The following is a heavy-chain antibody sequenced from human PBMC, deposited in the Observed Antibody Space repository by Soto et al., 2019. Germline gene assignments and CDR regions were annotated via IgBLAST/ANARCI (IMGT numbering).Heavy chain of an antibody. CDR2: ISPYDGNT. V-gene: IGHV1-18*01. D-gene: IGHD3-22*01. J-gene: IGHJ4*02. CDR3: ARESAGRDEFESSGDFDY. CDR1: GYGFTSYG. Sequence: ASVKVSCKASGYGFTSYGISWVRQAPGQGLEWMGMISPYDGNTSYVEKVQGRVTMTRDTSTSTVYMELSSLRSEDTAVYYCARESAGRDEFESSGDFDYWGQGTLVTVSS.